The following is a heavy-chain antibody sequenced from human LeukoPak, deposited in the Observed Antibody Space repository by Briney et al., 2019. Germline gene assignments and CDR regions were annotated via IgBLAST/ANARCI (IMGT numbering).Heavy chain of an antibody. J-gene: IGHJ4*02. D-gene: IGHD1-26*01. Sequence: SETLSLTCTVSGGSLSSSGGSISSRSPYYWAWIRPPPGKGLEWIESIDYSGSTYYNPSLKSRVTISGDTSKNQFSLKLSSVTAADTAVFFCARHSHSGSYAYWGQGTLVTVSS. CDR2: IDYSGST. V-gene: IGHV4-39*01. CDR1: GGSLSSSGGSISSRSPYY. CDR3: ARHSHSGSYAY.